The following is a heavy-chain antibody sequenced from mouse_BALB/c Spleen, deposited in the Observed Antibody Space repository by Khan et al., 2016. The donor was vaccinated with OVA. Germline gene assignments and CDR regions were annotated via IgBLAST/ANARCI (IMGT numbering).Heavy chain of an antibody. D-gene: IGHD1-1*01. CDR3: AKFTPDYYSMDY. V-gene: IGHV2-3*01. CDR1: GFSLSSYG. Sequence: QVQLQQPGPGLVAPSESLSITCTVSGFSLSSYGVNWVRQPPGKGLEWLGVIWGDGSTNYHSGLKSRLTTNKDNSKSQVFLKLNSLQTYDTATYYCAKFTPDYYSMDYWGQGTSVTVSS. CDR2: IWGDGST. J-gene: IGHJ4*01.